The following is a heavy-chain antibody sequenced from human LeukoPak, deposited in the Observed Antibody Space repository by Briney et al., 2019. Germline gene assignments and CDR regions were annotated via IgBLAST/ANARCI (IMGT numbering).Heavy chain of an antibody. D-gene: IGHD3-9*01. CDR3: ARPLTGYYNLPGDYFGY. V-gene: IGHV3-23*01. Sequence: GGSLRLSCAASGFTFSSYAMSWVRQAPGKGLEWVSAISGSGGSTYYADSVKGRFTISRDNSKNTLYLQMNSLRAEDTAVYYCARPLTGYYNLPGDYFGYWGQGTLVTVSS. J-gene: IGHJ4*02. CDR1: GFTFSSYA. CDR2: ISGSGGST.